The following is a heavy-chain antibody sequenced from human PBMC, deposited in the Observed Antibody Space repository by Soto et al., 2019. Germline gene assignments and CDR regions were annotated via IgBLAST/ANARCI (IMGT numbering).Heavy chain of an antibody. V-gene: IGHV3-53*01. Sequence: GSLRLSCAASGFTVSSNYMSWVRQAPGKGLEWVSVIYSGGSTYYADSVKGRFTISRDNSKNTLYLQMNSLRAEDTAVYYCASCTAGRIFYYYYGMDVWGQGTTVTVSS. J-gene: IGHJ6*02. CDR3: ASCTAGRIFYYYYGMDV. CDR2: IYSGGST. D-gene: IGHD1-1*01. CDR1: GFTVSSNY.